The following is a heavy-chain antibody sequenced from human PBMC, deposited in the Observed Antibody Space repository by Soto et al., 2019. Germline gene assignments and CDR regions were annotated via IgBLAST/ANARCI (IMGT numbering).Heavy chain of an antibody. V-gene: IGHV4-34*01. Sequence: PWETLSLTCAVYGGSFSGYYWSWIRQPPGKGLEWIGEINHSGSTNYNPSLKSRVTISVDTSKNQFSLKLSSVTAADTAVYYCARGSRSGWQLNAFDIWGQGTMVTVSS. D-gene: IGHD6-19*01. J-gene: IGHJ3*02. CDR2: INHSGST. CDR1: GGSFSGYY. CDR3: ARGSRSGWQLNAFDI.